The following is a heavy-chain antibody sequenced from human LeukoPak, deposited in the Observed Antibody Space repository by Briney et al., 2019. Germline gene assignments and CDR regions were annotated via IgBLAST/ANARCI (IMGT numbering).Heavy chain of an antibody. Sequence: GGSLRLSCAASGFTVSSYAMHWVRHPIGKGLEWVSALGIAGDTFYPGSVKGRFTISRENAKNSLYLQMNSLRAEDTAMYYCARQKQSHGNFDYWGQGTLVTVSS. D-gene: IGHD1-26*01. CDR1: GFTVSSYA. V-gene: IGHV3-13*01. CDR3: ARQKQSHGNFDY. J-gene: IGHJ4*02. CDR2: LGIAGDT.